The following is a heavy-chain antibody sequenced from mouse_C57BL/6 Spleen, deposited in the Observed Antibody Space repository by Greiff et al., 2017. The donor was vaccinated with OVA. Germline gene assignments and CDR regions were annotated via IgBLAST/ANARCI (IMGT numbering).Heavy chain of an antibody. CDR3: ARKGGCDAFDY. J-gene: IGHJ2*01. CDR1: GFSLTSYA. V-gene: IGHV2-9-1*01. CDR2: ICTGGGT. Sequence: VKLVESGPGLVAPSQSLSITCTVSGFSLTSYAISWVRQPPGKGLEWLGVICTGGGTNYNAALKSRLSISKDNSKSQVFLKMNSQHTDDTARYYCARKGGCDAFDYWGQGTTLTVSS.